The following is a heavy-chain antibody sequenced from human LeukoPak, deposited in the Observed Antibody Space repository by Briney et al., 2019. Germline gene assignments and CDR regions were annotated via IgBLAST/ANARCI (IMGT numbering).Heavy chain of an antibody. D-gene: IGHD3-22*01. Sequence: GRSLRLSCAASGFTFSRYSMNWVRQAPGKGLEWVSSISRSSSYIYYADSVKGRFTISRDNAKNSLYLQMSSLRAEDTAVYYCARDPESESSGNADYWGQGTLVTVSS. CDR2: ISRSSSYI. CDR1: GFTFSRYS. V-gene: IGHV3-21*01. CDR3: ARDPESESSGNADY. J-gene: IGHJ4*02.